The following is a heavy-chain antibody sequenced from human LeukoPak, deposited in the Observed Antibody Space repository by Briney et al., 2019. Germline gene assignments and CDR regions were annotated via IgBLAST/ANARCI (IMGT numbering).Heavy chain of an antibody. J-gene: IGHJ5*02. V-gene: IGHV3-53*01. CDR2: IYSGGST. Sequence: GGSLRLSCAASGFTVSSNYMSWVRQAPGKGLEWVSVIYSGGSTYYADSVKGRFTISRDNSKNTLYLQMNSLRAEDTAVYYCARLRKAVAALGEWFDPWGQGTLVTVSS. CDR1: GFTVSSNY. D-gene: IGHD6-19*01. CDR3: ARLRKAVAALGEWFDP.